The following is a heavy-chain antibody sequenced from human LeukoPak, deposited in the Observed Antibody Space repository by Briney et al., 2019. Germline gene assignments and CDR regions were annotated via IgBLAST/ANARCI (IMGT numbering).Heavy chain of an antibody. Sequence: PSETLSLTCTVSGGSISSYYWSWIRQPPGKGLEWIGYIYYGGSTNYNPSLKSRVTISVDTSKNQFSLKLSSVTAADTAVYYCARSPPPVGDGLGSYYNAINYYYYYMDVWGKGTTVTVSS. D-gene: IGHD3-10*01. J-gene: IGHJ6*03. CDR3: ARSPPPVGDGLGSYYNAINYYYYYMDV. CDR1: GGSISSYY. V-gene: IGHV4-59*01. CDR2: IYYGGST.